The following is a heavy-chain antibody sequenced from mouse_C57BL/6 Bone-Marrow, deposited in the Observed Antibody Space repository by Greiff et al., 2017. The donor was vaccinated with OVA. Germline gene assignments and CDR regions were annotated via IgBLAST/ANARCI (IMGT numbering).Heavy chain of an antibody. CDR2: LSPGSGNP. V-gene: IGHV1-76*01. CDR1: GFTFTDYY. D-gene: IGHD2-4*01. Sequence: QVQLQQSGAELVRPGASVKLSCKASGFTFTDYYINWVKQRPGQGLEWIARLSPGSGNPYYNEKFKGKATLTAEKSSITAYMQLSSLTSEDSAVYFCAREEIYDYPLGYIDYWGQGTTLTVSS. CDR3: AREEIYDYPLGYIDY. J-gene: IGHJ2*01.